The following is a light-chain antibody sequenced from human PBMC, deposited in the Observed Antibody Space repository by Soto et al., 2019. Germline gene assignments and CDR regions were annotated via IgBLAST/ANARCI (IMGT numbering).Light chain of an antibody. CDR1: QNVNNW. CDR3: QQYGSSPTWT. Sequence: EIVLTQSTATLSLSPGERATLSWRASQNVNNWLAWYQQKPGQAPRLLIYNAFYRATGIPDRFSGSGSGTDFTLTISRLEPEDFAVYFCQQYGSSPTWTFGQGTKVDIK. J-gene: IGKJ1*01. V-gene: IGKV3-20*01. CDR2: NAF.